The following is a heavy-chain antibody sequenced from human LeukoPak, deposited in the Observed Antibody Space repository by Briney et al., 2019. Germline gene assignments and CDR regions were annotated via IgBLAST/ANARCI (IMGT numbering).Heavy chain of an antibody. CDR1: GCTLTELS. CDR3: ATVRRYCGGDCTLGYHFDY. J-gene: IGHJ4*02. V-gene: IGHV1-24*01. CDR2: FDPEDGET. D-gene: IGHD2-21*02. Sequence: ASVKVSCKVSGCTLTELSMHWVRQAPGKGLEWMGGFDPEDGETIYAQKFQGRVTMTEDTSTDTAYMELSSLRSEDTAVYYCATVRRYCGGDCTLGYHFDYWGQGTLVTVYS.